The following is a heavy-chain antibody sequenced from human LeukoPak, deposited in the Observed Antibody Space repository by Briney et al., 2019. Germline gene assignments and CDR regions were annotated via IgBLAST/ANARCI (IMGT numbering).Heavy chain of an antibody. CDR1: GYTFTSYA. CDR3: ARDVLRYFDWLLPVEYFDY. CDR2: INTNTGNP. V-gene: IGHV7-4-1*02. J-gene: IGHJ4*02. D-gene: IGHD3-9*01. Sequence: GASVKVSCKASGYTFTSYAMNWVRQAPGQGLEWMGWINTNTGNPTYAQGFTGRFVFSLDTSVSTAYLQISSLKAEDTAVYYCARDVLRYFDWLLPVEYFDYWGQGTLVTVSS.